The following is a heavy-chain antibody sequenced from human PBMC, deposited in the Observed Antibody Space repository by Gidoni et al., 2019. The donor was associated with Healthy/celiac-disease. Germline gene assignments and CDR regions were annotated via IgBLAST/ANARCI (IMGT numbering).Heavy chain of an antibody. CDR1: GGPFSGYY. D-gene: IGHD3-22*01. Sequence: QVQLQQWGAGLLKHSETLSLTCAVYGGPFSGYYWSWIRQPPGKGLEWIGEINHSGSTNYNPSLKSRVTISVDTSKNQFSLKLSSVTAADTAVYYCARGINGIYYDSSGYLNWGQGTLVTVSS. CDR3: ARGINGIYYDSSGYLN. J-gene: IGHJ4*02. CDR2: INHSGST. V-gene: IGHV4-34*01.